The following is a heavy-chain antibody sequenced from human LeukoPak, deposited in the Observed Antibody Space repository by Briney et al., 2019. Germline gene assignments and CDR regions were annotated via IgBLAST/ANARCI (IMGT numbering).Heavy chain of an antibody. Sequence: PSETLSLTCTVSGGSISSSNYYWGWILQPPGKGLEWIGSIYYSGTTYYSSSLKSRVIISVDTSKNQFSLKLSSVTATDTAVYYCARHEAQDFDYWGQGTLVTVSS. CDR1: GGSISSSNYY. CDR2: IYYSGTT. CDR3: ARHEAQDFDY. V-gene: IGHV4-39*01. J-gene: IGHJ4*02.